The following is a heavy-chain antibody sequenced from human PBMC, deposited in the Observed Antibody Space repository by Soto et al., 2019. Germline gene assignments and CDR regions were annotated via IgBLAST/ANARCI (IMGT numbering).Heavy chain of an antibody. CDR3: ARDRRQYYDSSGPKGAFDL. V-gene: IGHV4-59*01. J-gene: IGHJ3*01. CDR1: GGSISSYY. D-gene: IGHD3-22*01. CDR2: IYYSGST. Sequence: SETLSLTCTVSGGSISSYYWSWIRQPPGKGLEWIGYIYYSGSTNYNPSLKSRVTISVDTSKNQFSLKLSSVTAADTAVYYCARDRRQYYDSSGPKGAFDLWGQGTMVTVSS.